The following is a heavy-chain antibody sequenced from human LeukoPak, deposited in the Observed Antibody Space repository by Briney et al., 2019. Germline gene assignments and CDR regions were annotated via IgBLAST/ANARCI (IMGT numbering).Heavy chain of an antibody. CDR2: ISYSSSYI. Sequence: GGSLRLSCAASGFTFSSYTMNWVRQAPGKGLEWVSSISYSSSYIYYADSVKGRFTISRDNAKNSLYLQMNSLRAEDTAVYYCARDLYCSSTSCTDAFDIWSQGTLVTASS. CDR3: ARDLYCSSTSCTDAFDI. CDR1: GFTFSSYT. D-gene: IGHD2-2*01. J-gene: IGHJ3*02. V-gene: IGHV3-21*01.